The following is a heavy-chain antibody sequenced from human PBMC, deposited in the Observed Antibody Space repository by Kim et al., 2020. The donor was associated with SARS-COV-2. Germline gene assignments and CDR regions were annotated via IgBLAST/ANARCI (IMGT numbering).Heavy chain of an antibody. V-gene: IGHV3-9*01. CDR1: GFTFDDYA. J-gene: IGHJ4*02. CDR3: AKERAQSFDY. Sequence: GGSLRLSCAASGFTFDDYAMHWVRQAPGKGLEWVSGISWNSGSIGYADSVKGRFTISRDNAKNSLYLQMNSLRAEDTALYYCAKERAQSFDYWGQGTLVTVSS. CDR2: ISWNSGSI.